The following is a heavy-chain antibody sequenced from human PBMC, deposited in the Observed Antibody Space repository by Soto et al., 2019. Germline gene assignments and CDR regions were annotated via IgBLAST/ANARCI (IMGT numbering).Heavy chain of an antibody. CDR2: INAGNGNT. CDR3: VSSIVVVTALDS. J-gene: IGHJ4*02. D-gene: IGHD2-21*02. CDR1: GYTFTSYA. V-gene: IGHV1-3*05. Sequence: QAQLVQSGAEEKKPGASVKVSCKASGYTFTSYAMHWVRQAPGQRLEWMGWINAGNGNTNYSQKFQGRVTITRDTSACTAYMELSSLRSEDTAVYYCVSSIVVVTALDSWGQGTLVTVSS.